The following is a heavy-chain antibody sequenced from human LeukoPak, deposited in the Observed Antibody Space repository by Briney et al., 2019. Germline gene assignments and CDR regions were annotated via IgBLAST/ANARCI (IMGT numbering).Heavy chain of an antibody. J-gene: IGHJ4*02. Sequence: PSETLSLTCTVSGGSISSYYWNWIRQPPGKGLEWIGYIYYSGSTNYNPSLKRRVTISVDTSKNQFSLKLSSVSAADTAIYYCARVYCSSASCYAKGFDYWGQGTLVTVSS. CDR3: ARVYCSSASCYAKGFDY. D-gene: IGHD2-2*01. CDR2: IYYSGST. CDR1: GGSISSYY. V-gene: IGHV4-59*01.